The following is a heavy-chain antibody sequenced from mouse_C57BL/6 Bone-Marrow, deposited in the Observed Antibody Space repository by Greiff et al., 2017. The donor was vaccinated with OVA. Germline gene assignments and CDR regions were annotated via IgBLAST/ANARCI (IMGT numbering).Heavy chain of an antibody. D-gene: IGHD1-1*01. J-gene: IGHJ2*01. V-gene: IGHV1-81*01. Sequence: VQLQPSGAELARPGASVKLSCKASGYTFTSYGIRWVTQRPGQGLEWIGEIYPRSGHTYSNEKFTGQATLTADTSSSPAYLELRSLTSEDSAVYVGARRTGDYGDDGGQGTTLTVSS. CDR2: IYPRSGHT. CDR1: GYTFTSYG. CDR3: ARRTGDYGDD.